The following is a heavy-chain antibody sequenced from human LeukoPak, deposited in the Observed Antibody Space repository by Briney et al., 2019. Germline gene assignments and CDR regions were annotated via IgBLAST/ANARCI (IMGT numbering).Heavy chain of an antibody. J-gene: IGHJ4*02. D-gene: IGHD3-10*01. CDR3: TRGVAALLWFGEYHFDY. Sequence: GGSLRLSCTASGFTFGDYAMSWVRQAPGKGLEWVGFIRSKAYGGTTEYAASVKGRFTISRDDSKSIAYLQMNSLKTEDTAVYYCTRGVAALLWFGEYHFDYWGQGTLVTVSS. CDR1: GFTFGDYA. CDR2: IRSKAYGGTT. V-gene: IGHV3-49*04.